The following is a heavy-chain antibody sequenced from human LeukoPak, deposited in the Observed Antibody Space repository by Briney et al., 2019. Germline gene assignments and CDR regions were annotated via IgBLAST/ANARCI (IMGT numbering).Heavy chain of an antibody. J-gene: IGHJ5*02. V-gene: IGHV3-30*04. D-gene: IGHD3-10*01. CDR1: GFTFSSYA. CDR2: ISYDGSNK. Sequence: GGSLRLSCAASGFTFSSYAMHWVRQAPGKGLEWVAVISYDGSNKYYADSVKGRFTISRDNSKNTLYLQMNSLRAEDTAVYYCARPYYYGLGTFATWFDPWGQGTLVTVSS. CDR3: ARPYYYGLGTFATWFDP.